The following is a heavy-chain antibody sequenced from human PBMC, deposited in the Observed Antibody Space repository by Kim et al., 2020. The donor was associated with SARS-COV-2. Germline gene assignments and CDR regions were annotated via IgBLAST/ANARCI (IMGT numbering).Heavy chain of an antibody. V-gene: IGHV4-39*01. CDR3: AGRYSSSWYVY. Sequence: SETLSLTCPVSDDSIGSSTYFCGWIRQPPGKGLEGLGSVSDSGSIYYNPSLKSPVTISFDPSKNQLSLKLSSVTAADTALYYCAGRYSSSWYVYWGQGTPDTVSS. CDR1: DDSIGSSTYF. CDR2: VSDSGSI. D-gene: IGHD6-13*01. J-gene: IGHJ4*02.